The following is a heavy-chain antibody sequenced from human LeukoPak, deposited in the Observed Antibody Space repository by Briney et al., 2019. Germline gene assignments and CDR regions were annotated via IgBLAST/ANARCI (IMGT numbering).Heavy chain of an antibody. CDR3: ARVLRGYDYGDYGRPYYYYYGMDV. D-gene: IGHD4-17*01. CDR2: IYSGGST. V-gene: IGHV3-53*01. CDR1: GFTVSSNY. Sequence: PGGSLRLSCAASGFTVSSNYMSWVRQAPGKGLEWVSVIYSGGSTYYADSVKGRFTISRDNSKNTLYLQMNSLRAEDTAVYYCARVLRGYDYGDYGRPYYYYYGMDVWGQGTTVTVSS. J-gene: IGHJ6*02.